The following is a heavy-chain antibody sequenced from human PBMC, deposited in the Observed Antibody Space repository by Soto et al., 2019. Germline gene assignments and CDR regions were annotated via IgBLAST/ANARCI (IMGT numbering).Heavy chain of an antibody. Sequence: QVQLVQSGAEVKKPGSSVKVSCKVSGGTFSSYAISWVRQAPGQGLEWMGGIIPIFGTANYAQKFQGRVTITADESTSTAYMELSSLRSEDTAVYYCAARGYSYGTPPYYFDYWGQGTLVTVSS. CDR3: AARGYSYGTPPYYFDY. J-gene: IGHJ4*02. CDR1: GGTFSSYA. V-gene: IGHV1-69*12. CDR2: IIPIFGTA. D-gene: IGHD5-18*01.